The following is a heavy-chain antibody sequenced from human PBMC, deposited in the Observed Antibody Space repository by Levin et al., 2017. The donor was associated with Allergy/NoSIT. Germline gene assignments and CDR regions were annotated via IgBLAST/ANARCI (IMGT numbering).Heavy chain of an antibody. Sequence: GGSLRLSCAASGFTFSSYAMHWVRQAPGKGLEWVAVISYDGSNKYYADSVKGRFTISRDNSKNTLYLQMNSLRAEDTAVYYCARDRGSSSSYYYYGMDVWGQGTTVTVSS. CDR1: GFTFSSYA. CDR2: ISYDGSNK. J-gene: IGHJ6*02. V-gene: IGHV3-30*04. D-gene: IGHD6-6*01. CDR3: ARDRGSSSSYYYYGMDV.